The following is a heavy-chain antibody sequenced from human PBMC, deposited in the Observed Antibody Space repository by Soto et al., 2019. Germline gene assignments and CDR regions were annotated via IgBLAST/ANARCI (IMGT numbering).Heavy chain of an antibody. CDR1: GFNFASYG. D-gene: IGHD3-10*01. V-gene: IGHV1-18*04. CDR2: VSVYNGHT. Sequence: QVQLVQSGAEVRKPGASVKVSCRTSGFNFASYGFNWVRQAPGQGLEWMGWVSVYNGHTKFQEKFQARVTLTTDTATTTAYMELRSLRSDDTAVHYCARGGVNDYGYADYWGQGTLVTVSS. CDR3: ARGGVNDYGYADY. J-gene: IGHJ4*02.